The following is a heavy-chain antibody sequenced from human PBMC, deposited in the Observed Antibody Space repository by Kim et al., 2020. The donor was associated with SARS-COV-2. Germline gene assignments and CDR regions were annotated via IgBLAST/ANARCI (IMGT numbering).Heavy chain of an antibody. J-gene: IGHJ5*02. CDR1: GFSFSDYY. CDR3: ARPNKKLGYTGANWFDP. Sequence: GGSLRLSCAASGFSFSDYYMSWIRQAPGKGLEWVSYISSSGSTIYYADSVKGRFTISRDNAKNSLYLQMNSLRAEDTAVDYCARPNKKLGYTGANWFDPWGQGTLVTVSS. V-gene: IGHV3-11*04. CDR2: ISSSGSTI. D-gene: IGHD5-12*01.